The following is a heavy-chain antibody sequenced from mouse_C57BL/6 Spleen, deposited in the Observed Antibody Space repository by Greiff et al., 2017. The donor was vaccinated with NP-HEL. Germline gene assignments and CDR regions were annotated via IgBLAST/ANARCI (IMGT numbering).Heavy chain of an antibody. CDR2: ISSGSSTI. V-gene: IGHV5-17*01. CDR1: GFTFSDYG. Sequence: DVQLQESGGGLVKPGGSLKLSCAASGFTFSDYGMHWVRQAPEKGLEWVAYISSGSSTIYYADTVKGRFTISRDNAKNTLFLQMTSLRSEDTAMYYCARSGYYQAWFAYWGQGTLVTVSA. J-gene: IGHJ3*01. D-gene: IGHD2-3*01. CDR3: ARSGYYQAWFAY.